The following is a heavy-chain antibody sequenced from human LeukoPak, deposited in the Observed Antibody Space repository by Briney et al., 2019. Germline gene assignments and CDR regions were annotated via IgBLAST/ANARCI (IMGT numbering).Heavy chain of an antibody. Sequence: SETLSLTCTVSGGSISSRSYYWGWIRQPPGKGLEGIGTINYSGSTYYNPSLKSRVTIFVDTSKNQFSLNLSSVTAADTAVYYCARESYGLSLNYWGQGTLVTVSS. D-gene: IGHD5-18*01. CDR1: GGSISSRSYY. V-gene: IGHV4-39*02. J-gene: IGHJ4*02. CDR3: ARESYGLSLNY. CDR2: INYSGST.